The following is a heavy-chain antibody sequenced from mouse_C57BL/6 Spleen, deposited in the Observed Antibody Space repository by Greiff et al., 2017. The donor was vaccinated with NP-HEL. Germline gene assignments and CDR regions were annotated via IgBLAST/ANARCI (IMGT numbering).Heavy chain of an antibody. Sequence: VQLQQPGAELVRPGSSVKLSCKASGYTFTSYWMHWVKQRPIQGLEWIGNIDPSDSETHYNQKFKDKATLTVDKSSSTAYMQLSSLTSEDSAVYYCARRYYGSRGWYFDVWGTGTTVTVSS. D-gene: IGHD1-1*01. CDR3: ARRYYGSRGWYFDV. CDR1: GYTFTSYW. CDR2: IDPSDSET. J-gene: IGHJ1*03. V-gene: IGHV1-52*01.